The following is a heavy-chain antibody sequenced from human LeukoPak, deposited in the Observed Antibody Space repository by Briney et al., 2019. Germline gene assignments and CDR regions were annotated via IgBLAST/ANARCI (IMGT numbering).Heavy chain of an antibody. CDR1: GGSISNSRYS. V-gene: IGHV4-39*01. D-gene: IGHD3-10*01. Sequence: PSETLSLTCTVSGGSISNSRYSWGWIRQPPGKGLEWIGNILYSGSTYYNPSLKSRVTISVDTSKNQFSLKLSSVTAADTAVYYCARLPGISDYWGQGTLVTVSS. CDR3: ARLPGISDY. CDR2: ILYSGST. J-gene: IGHJ4*02.